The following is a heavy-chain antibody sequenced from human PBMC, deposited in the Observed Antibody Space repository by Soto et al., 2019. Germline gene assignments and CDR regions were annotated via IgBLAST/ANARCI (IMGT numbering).Heavy chain of an antibody. V-gene: IGHV1-24*01. CDR1: GYTLTELS. CDR2: FDPEDGET. D-gene: IGHD5-12*01. Sequence: ASVKVSCKVSGYTLTELSMHWVRQAPGKGLEWMGGFDPEDGETVYAQKFQGRVTMTEDTSTDTAYMELSSLRSEDTAVYYCATDPGRWLQFGAFDIWGQGTMVTVSS. J-gene: IGHJ3*02. CDR3: ATDPGRWLQFGAFDI.